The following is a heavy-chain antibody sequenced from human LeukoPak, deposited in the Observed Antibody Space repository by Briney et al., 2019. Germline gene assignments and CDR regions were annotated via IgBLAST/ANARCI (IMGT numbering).Heavy chain of an antibody. CDR3: ARAERRPDIVVVPAAIWSGMDV. CDR1: GYSFTGYY. D-gene: IGHD2-2*01. J-gene: IGHJ6*02. V-gene: IGHV1-2*02. CDR2: INPNSGGT. Sequence: ASVKVSCKTSGYSFTGYYMHWVRQAPGQGLEWMGWINPNSGGTNYARRFQGRVTVTRDTSISTFYMELSRLRSDDTAVYYCARAERRPDIVVVPAAIWSGMDVWGQGTTVTVSS.